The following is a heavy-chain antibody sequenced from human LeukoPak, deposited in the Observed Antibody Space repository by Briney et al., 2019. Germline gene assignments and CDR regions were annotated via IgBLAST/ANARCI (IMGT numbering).Heavy chain of an antibody. CDR1: GGSISSYY. V-gene: IGHV4-59*01. Sequence: SETLSLTCTVSGGSISSYYWSWIRQPPGKGLEWIGYIYYSGSTNYNPSLKSRVTISVDTSKNQFSLKLSSVTAADTAVYYCARNMVRGAIDRLFDPWGQGTLVTVSS. D-gene: IGHD3-10*01. CDR2: IYYSGST. J-gene: IGHJ5*02. CDR3: ARNMVRGAIDRLFDP.